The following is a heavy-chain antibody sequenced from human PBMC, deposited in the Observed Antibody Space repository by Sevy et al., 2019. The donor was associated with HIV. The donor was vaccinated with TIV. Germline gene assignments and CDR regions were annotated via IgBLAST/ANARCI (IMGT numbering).Heavy chain of an antibody. V-gene: IGHV3-15*01. D-gene: IGHD3-22*01. CDR1: GFTFNNAW. CDR2: IKSKIDGETT. CDR3: ATAPGYYDSAPFDY. Sequence: GESLKISCAVSGFTFNNAWMNWVRQAPGTGLQWVGLIKSKIDGETTDYAAPVKGRFTISRDDSKNTLYLQMNSIKNEDTAVYYCATAPGYYDSAPFDYWGPGTLVTVSS. J-gene: IGHJ4*02.